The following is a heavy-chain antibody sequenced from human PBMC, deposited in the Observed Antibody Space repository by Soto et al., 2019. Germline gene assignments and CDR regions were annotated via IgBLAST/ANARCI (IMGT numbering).Heavy chain of an antibody. CDR2: ISTSGRYI. CDR3: ARSHGSSGNGAFDI. J-gene: IGHJ3*02. D-gene: IGHD6-13*01. V-gene: IGHV3-21*01. Sequence: GGSLRLSCAASGFTFSSYSMNWVRQAPGKGLEWVPSISTSGRYISYGDSVKGRFIISRDNAENSLDLQMNSLTADDTAVYPCARSHGSSGNGAFDIWGQGTMVTVSS. CDR1: GFTFSSYS.